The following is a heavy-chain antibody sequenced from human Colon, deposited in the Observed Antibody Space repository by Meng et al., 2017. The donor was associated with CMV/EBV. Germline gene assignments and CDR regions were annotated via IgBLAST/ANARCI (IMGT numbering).Heavy chain of an antibody. CDR1: GYTFTGYF. CDR3: ASLSGGDFDY. CDR2: INPITGGT. J-gene: IGHJ4*02. V-gene: IGHV1-2*02. Sequence: QVLVVQSGAWVKKSGASVKVSCKASGYTFTGYFMYWVRQAPGQGLEWLGVINPITGGTNYAQKFQGRVTMTRDTSMNTAYMELSRLRSDDTAVYYCASLSGGDFDYWGQGTLVTVSS. D-gene: IGHD1-26*01.